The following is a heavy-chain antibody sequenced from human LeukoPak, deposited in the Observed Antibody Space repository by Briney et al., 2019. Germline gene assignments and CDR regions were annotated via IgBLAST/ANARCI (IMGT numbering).Heavy chain of an antibody. CDR1: GFTVSFNY. Sequence: PGGSLRLSCAASGFTVSFNYMSWVRQAPGKGLEWISVIYSGGSTYYADSVKGRFTISRDDSKNTLYLRMNSLRAEDTAIYYCARAQWRTYSYYYMDVWGKGTTVTVSS. J-gene: IGHJ6*03. D-gene: IGHD6-19*01. CDR2: IYSGGST. V-gene: IGHV3-53*01. CDR3: ARAQWRTYSYYYMDV.